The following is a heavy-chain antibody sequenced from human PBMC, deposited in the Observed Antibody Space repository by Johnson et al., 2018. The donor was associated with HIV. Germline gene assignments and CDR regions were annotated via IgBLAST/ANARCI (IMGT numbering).Heavy chain of an antibody. D-gene: IGHD1-26*01. Sequence: QVQLVESGGGVVQPGRSLRLSCVVSGFTYSSYAMHWVRQAPGKGLEWLAIISYDGGTKYYSDSVKGRFSISRDNSKNTLYLQMNSLRAEDTAVYYCARAELGAQTLDAFDIWGQGTMVTVSS. CDR2: ISYDGGTK. V-gene: IGHV3-30*04. J-gene: IGHJ3*02. CDR1: GFTYSSYA. CDR3: ARAELGAQTLDAFDI.